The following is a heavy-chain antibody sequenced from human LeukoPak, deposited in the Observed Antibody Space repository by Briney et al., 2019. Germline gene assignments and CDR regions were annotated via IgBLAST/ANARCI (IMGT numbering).Heavy chain of an antibody. CDR2: ISYDGSNK. CDR3: ARDRIVGATRYFDY. J-gene: IGHJ4*02. V-gene: IGHV3-30-3*01. CDR1: GFTFSSYA. D-gene: IGHD1-26*01. Sequence: GRSLRLSCAASGFTFSSYAMHWVRQAPGKGLEWVAVISYDGSNKYYADSVKGRFTISRDNSKNTLYLQMNSLRAEDTAVYYCARDRIVGATRYFDYWGQGTLVTVSS.